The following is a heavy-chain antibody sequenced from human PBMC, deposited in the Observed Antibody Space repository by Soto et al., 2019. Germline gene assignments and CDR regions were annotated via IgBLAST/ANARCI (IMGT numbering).Heavy chain of an antibody. CDR1: GFTFSSYG. CDR2: ISYDGSNK. Sequence: QVQLVESGGGVVQPGRSLRLSCAASGFTFSSYGMHWVRQAPGKGLEWVAVISYDGSNKYYADSVKGRFTISRDNSKNTLYLQMNSLRAEDTAVYYCAKGHWEWELLEAFYFDYWGLGTLVTVSS. J-gene: IGHJ4*02. V-gene: IGHV3-30*18. CDR3: AKGHWEWELLEAFYFDY. D-gene: IGHD1-26*01.